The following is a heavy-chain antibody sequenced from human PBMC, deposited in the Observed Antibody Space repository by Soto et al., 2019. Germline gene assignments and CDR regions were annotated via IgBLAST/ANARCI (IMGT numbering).Heavy chain of an antibody. CDR2: IKYNGHT. CDR3: ARQRAWYGEWAFDI. J-gene: IGHJ3*02. CDR1: GGSISSDTYY. Sequence: QLQVQESGPGLVKASETLSLTCSVSGGSISSDTYYWVWVRQPPGKGLEWIGSIKYNGHTYYNPSIKSRVAMSVDTSKTQFSLHLTSVTAADTAVYSCARQRAWYGEWAFDIWGQGTRVTVSS. D-gene: IGHD3-10*01. V-gene: IGHV4-39*01.